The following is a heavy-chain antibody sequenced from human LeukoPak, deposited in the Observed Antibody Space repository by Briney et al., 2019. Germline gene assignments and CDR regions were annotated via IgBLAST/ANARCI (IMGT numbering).Heavy chain of an antibody. J-gene: IGHJ4*02. V-gene: IGHV3-23*01. CDR1: GFTFSNYA. CDR2: ISSSGGNT. D-gene: IGHD4-17*01. CDR3: ARRGESTKDGDYRFDY. Sequence: GGSLRLSCAASGFTFSNYAMSWVRQAPGKGLEWVSAISSSGGNTYYAADSVKGRFTISRDNSKNTLYLQMNSLRAEDTAVYYCARRGESTKDGDYRFDYWCQGTLVTVSS.